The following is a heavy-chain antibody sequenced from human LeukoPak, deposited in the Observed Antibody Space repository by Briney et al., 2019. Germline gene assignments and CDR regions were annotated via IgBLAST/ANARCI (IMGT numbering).Heavy chain of an antibody. V-gene: IGHV3-21*01. D-gene: IGHD5-18*01. Sequence: PGGSLRLSCAASGFTFSSYSMNWVRQAPGKGLEWVSSISSSSSYIYYADSVKGRFTISRDNAKNSLYLQMNSLRAEDTAVYYCARVGDTAMVFDDWGQGTLVTVSS. CDR3: ARVGDTAMVFDD. CDR2: ISSSSSYI. J-gene: IGHJ4*02. CDR1: GFTFSSYS.